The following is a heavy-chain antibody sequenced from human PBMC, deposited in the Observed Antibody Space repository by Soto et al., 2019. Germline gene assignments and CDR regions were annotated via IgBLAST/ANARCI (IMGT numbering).Heavy chain of an antibody. Sequence: QVQLVESGGGAVQPGGSLRLSCVASGFDFTYYAMHWVRQAQGKGLESVAVMSSDGSKIHHTDSVKGRFTISRDNSKNTLYLQMNSMRKEDTAVYFCAKDEGVGGTLGLFDYWGQGTLVSVSS. V-gene: IGHV3-30*18. CDR2: MSSDGSKI. CDR1: GFDFTYYA. CDR3: AKDEGVGGTLGLFDY. D-gene: IGHD1-26*01. J-gene: IGHJ4*02.